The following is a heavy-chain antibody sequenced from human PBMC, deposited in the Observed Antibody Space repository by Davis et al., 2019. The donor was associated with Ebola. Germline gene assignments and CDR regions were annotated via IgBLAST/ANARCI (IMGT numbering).Heavy chain of an antibody. CDR2: ISSSRSSI. J-gene: IGHJ6*02. D-gene: IGHD2/OR15-2a*01. Sequence: GESLKISCAASGFTFSSYSMNWVRQAPGKGLEWVSSISSSRSSIYYADSVKGRFTISRDNAKNSLYLQMNSLRAEDTAVYYCARTPFVSFGMDVWGQGTTVTVSS. CDR1: GFTFSSYS. V-gene: IGHV3-21*01. CDR3: ARTPFVSFGMDV.